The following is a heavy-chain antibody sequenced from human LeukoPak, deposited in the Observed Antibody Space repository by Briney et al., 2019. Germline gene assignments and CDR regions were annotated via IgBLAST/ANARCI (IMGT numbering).Heavy chain of an antibody. J-gene: IGHJ4*02. V-gene: IGHV3-21*01. CDR3: TKEEDDIWTGYLER. D-gene: IGHD3-9*01. CDR1: GFTFSSYS. Sequence: GGSLRLSCAASGFTFSSYSMNWVRQAPGKGLEWVSSISGSSSYIYYADSVKGRFTISRDNAKNSLYLQMNSLRAEDTAVYYCTKEEDDIWTGYLERWGQGTLVTVSS. CDR2: ISGSSSYI.